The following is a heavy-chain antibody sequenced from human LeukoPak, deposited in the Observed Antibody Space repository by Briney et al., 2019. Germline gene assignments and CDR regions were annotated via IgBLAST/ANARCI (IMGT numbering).Heavy chain of an antibody. CDR1: GFTFSSYW. CDR3: ASLRLVVVPAARDFDY. Sequence: GGSLRLSCAASGFTFSSYWMSWVRQAPGKGLEWVANIKQDGSEKYYVDSVKGRFTISSDNAKNSLYLQMNSLRAEDTAVYYCASLRLVVVPAARDFDYWGQGTLVTVSS. CDR2: IKQDGSEK. J-gene: IGHJ4*02. V-gene: IGHV3-7*01. D-gene: IGHD2-2*01.